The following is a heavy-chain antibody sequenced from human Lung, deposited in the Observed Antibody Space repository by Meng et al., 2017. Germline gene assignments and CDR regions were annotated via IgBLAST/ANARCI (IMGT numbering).Heavy chain of an antibody. CDR3: ARDGGVGSRQRLKETSRKHFDL. CDR2: IYTNGIT. Sequence: QGRRQGAGPGMVKPYQTLALTCIVSGGSNSSGSYYWSWIRQSAGKGLEWIGRIYTNGITHYNPSLESRVTISADTSKNQISLKLTSVTAADTAVYYCARDGGVGSRQRLKETSRKHFDLWGRGTLVTVSS. J-gene: IGHJ2*01. CDR1: GGSNSSGSYY. D-gene: IGHD3-10*01. V-gene: IGHV4-61*02.